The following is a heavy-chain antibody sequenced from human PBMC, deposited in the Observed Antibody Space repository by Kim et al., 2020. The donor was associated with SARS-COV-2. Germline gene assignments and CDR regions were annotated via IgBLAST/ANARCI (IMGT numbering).Heavy chain of an antibody. CDR1: GYTFTSYA. J-gene: IGHJ2*01. Sequence: ASVKVSCKASGYTFTSYAMHWVRQAPGQRLEWMGWINAGNGNTKYSQKLQGRVTITRDTSASTAYMELSSLRSEDTAVYYCARRGRVPAATYWYFDLWGRGTLVTVSS. V-gene: IGHV1-3*01. CDR3: ARRGRVPAATYWYFDL. CDR2: INAGNGNT. D-gene: IGHD2-2*01.